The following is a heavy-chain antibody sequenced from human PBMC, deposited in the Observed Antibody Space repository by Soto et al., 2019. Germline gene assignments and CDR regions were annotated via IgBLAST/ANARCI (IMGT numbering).Heavy chain of an antibody. V-gene: IGHV3-53*05. Sequence: PGGSLRLSCAASGFTVSSNYMNWVRQAPGKGLEWVSVIYSGGSTYYADSVKGRLTISRDNSKNTLYLQMNSLRAEDTAVYYCAKDLALTRCISTTCYEYYYFGMDVWGQGTTVTVSS. CDR3: AKDLALTRCISTTCYEYYYFGMDV. CDR1: GFTVSSNY. CDR2: IYSGGST. D-gene: IGHD2-2*01. J-gene: IGHJ6*02.